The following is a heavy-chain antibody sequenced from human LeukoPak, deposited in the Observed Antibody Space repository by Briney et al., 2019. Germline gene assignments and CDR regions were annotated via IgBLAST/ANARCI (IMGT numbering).Heavy chain of an antibody. D-gene: IGHD4-11*01. Sequence: GGSLRLSCAASGFTVSSNYMSWVRQAPGKGLEWVAVISNDGSNKYYADSVKGRFTISRDNSKNTLYLQMNSLRPEDSAVYYCAKNPTTHNYVTGGGGGFDPWGQGTLVTVSS. CDR3: AKNPTTHNYVTGGGGGFDP. CDR1: GFTVSSNY. CDR2: ISNDGSNK. V-gene: IGHV3-30*18. J-gene: IGHJ5*02.